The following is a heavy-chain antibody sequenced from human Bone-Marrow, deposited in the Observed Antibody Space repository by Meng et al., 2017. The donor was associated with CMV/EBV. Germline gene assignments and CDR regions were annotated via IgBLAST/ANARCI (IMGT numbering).Heavy chain of an antibody. V-gene: IGHV2-5*01. CDR3: AHRRFLEFTP. J-gene: IGHJ5*02. CDR1: GFSFSARVVG. D-gene: IGHD3-3*01. CDR2: IYWNDTK. Sequence: CTLSGFSFSARVVGLVWRRQAQGKALEWLALIYWNDTKPYRSSLKSRLTITKDTSKNQVVLTSTIMAPVDTATYCCAHRRFLEFTPWGQGTLVTVSS.